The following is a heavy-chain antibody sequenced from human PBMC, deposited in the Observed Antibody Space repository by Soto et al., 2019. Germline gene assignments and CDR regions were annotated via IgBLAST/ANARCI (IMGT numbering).Heavy chain of an antibody. CDR2: IYSGGST. D-gene: IGHD6-19*01. CDR3: ARDVSRIAVGMDV. V-gene: IGHV3-66*01. Sequence: GGSLRLSCAASGFTFSSYAIHWVRQAPGKGLEWVSVIYSGGSTYYADSVKGRFTISRDNSKNTLYLQMNSLRAEDTAVYYCARDVSRIAVGMDVWGQGTTVTVSS. CDR1: GFTFSSYA. J-gene: IGHJ6*02.